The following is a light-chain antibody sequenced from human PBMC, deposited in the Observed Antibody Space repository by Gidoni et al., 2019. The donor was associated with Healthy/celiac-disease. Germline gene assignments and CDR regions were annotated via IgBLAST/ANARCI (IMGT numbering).Light chain of an antibody. Sequence: DIQMTKSPSSLSESVGDRVTITCQASQDISNYLNWYQQKPGKAPKLLIYDASNLETGVPSRFSGSGSGTDFTFTISSLQPEDIATYYCQQYDTLPLTFGGGTKVEIK. CDR3: QQYDTLPLT. CDR2: DAS. V-gene: IGKV1-33*01. CDR1: QDISNY. J-gene: IGKJ4*01.